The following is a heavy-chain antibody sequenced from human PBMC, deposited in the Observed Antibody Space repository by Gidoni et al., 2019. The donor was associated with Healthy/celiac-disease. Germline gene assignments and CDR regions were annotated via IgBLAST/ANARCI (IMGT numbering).Heavy chain of an antibody. CDR1: GGSISSGGYY. Sequence: QVQLQESGPGLVKPSQTLSLTCTVSGGSISSGGYYWRWIRQHPGKGLEWIGYIYYSGSTYYNPSLKSRVTISVDTSKNQFSLKLSSVTAADTAVYYCARGSVVVVITFDYWGQGTLVTVSS. D-gene: IGHD3-22*01. V-gene: IGHV4-31*03. CDR3: ARGSVVVVITFDY. CDR2: IYYSGST. J-gene: IGHJ4*02.